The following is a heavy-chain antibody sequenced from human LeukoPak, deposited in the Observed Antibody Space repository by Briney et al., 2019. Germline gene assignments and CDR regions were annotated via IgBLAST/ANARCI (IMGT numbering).Heavy chain of an antibody. CDR2: IKQDGSEK. D-gene: IGHD3-3*01. CDR1: GFTFSSYW. CDR3: VRDTELRFLEWLFSFDY. J-gene: IGHJ4*02. V-gene: IGHV3-7*01. Sequence: PGGSLRLSCAASGFTFSSYWMSWVRRAPGKGLEWVANIKQDGSEKYYVDSVKGRFTTSRDNAKNSLYLQMNSLRAEDTAVYYCVRDTELRFLEWLFSFDYWGQGTLVTVSS.